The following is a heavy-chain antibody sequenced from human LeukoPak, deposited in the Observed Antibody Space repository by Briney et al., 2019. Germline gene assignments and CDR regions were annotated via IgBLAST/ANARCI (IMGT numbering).Heavy chain of an antibody. D-gene: IGHD2-8*01. J-gene: IGHJ6*02. CDR1: GGSISSYY. CDR2: IYTSGST. V-gene: IGHV4-4*07. CDR3: ARRMVYAIPDDYGMDV. Sequence: SETLSLTCTVSGGSISSYYWSWIRQPAGKGLEWIGRIYTSGSTNYNPSLKSRVTMSVDTSKNQFSLKLSSVTAADTAVYYCARRMVYAIPDDYGMDVWGQGTTVTVSS.